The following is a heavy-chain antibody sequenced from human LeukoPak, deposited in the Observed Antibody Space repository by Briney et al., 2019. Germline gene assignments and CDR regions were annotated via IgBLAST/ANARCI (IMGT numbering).Heavy chain of an antibody. CDR3: AKDLGYSYGDYYYYGMDV. J-gene: IGHJ6*02. D-gene: IGHD5-18*01. CDR1: GFTFDDYA. CDR2: ISWNSGSI. Sequence: GGSLRLSCAASGFTFDDYAMHWVRQALGKGLEWVSGISWNSGSIGYADSVKGRFTISRDNAKNSLYLQMNSLRAEDTALYYCAKDLGYSYGDYYYYGMDVWGQGTTVTVSS. V-gene: IGHV3-9*01.